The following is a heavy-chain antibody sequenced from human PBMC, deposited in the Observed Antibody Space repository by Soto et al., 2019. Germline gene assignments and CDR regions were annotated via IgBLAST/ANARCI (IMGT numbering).Heavy chain of an antibody. CDR1: GGSISSGGYS. CDR2: IYHSGST. V-gene: IGHV4-30-2*01. Sequence: SETLSLTCAVSGGSISSGGYSWSWIRQPPGKGLEWIGYIYHSGSTYYNPSLKSRVTISVDRSKNQFSLKLSSVTAADTAVYYCARGQEAIVATHWDHGTLVTVSS. J-gene: IGHJ4*01. CDR3: ARGQEAIVATH. D-gene: IGHD5-12*01.